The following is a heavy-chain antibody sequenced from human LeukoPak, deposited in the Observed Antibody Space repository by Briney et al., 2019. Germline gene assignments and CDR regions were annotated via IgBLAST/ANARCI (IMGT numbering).Heavy chain of an antibody. CDR1: GGSFSGYQ. CDR2: INHSGST. J-gene: IGHJ4*02. Sequence: SETLSLTCAVYGGSFSGYQRTWIRQPPGKGLEWIGEINHSGSTNYNPSLKSRVTISVDTSENQFSLKLSSVTAADTAVYYCARRAYTTTRKFDSWGQGTLVTVSS. D-gene: IGHD2-2*01. CDR3: ARRAYTTTRKFDS. V-gene: IGHV4-34*01.